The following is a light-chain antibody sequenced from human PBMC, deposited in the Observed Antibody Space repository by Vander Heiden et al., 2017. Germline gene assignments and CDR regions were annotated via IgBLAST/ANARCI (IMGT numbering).Light chain of an antibody. Sequence: EIVLTQSPGTLSLSPGERATLSCRASQSVSSSYLAWYQQKPGQAPRLLIYGASSRATGIPDRFSGSGSGTDFTLTIRILDPEDFAVYYCHGDGSSVITFGQGTRMEIK. J-gene: IGKJ5*01. V-gene: IGKV3-20*01. CDR2: GAS. CDR3: HGDGSSVIT. CDR1: QSVSSSY.